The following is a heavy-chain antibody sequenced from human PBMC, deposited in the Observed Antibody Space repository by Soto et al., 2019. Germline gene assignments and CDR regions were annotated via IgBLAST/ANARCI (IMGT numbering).Heavy chain of an antibody. D-gene: IGHD6-6*01. CDR3: AKDLTRQLAYWLDP. V-gene: IGHV1-2*02. CDR2: INAHSGGT. CDR1: GYSFTGYY. Sequence: QVQLVQSGAAVKKPGASVKVSCKASGYSFTGYYIHWLRQAPGQGLEWMGWINAHSGGTEYAQKFQGRVTLTRDTSIATAYLTLTSLTSGDTALYYCAKDLTRQLAYWLDPWGQGTQVTVSS. J-gene: IGHJ5*02.